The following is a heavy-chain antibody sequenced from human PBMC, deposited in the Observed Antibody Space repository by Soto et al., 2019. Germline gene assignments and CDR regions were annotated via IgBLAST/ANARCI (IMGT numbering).Heavy chain of an antibody. CDR2: VFYSGSY. V-gene: IGHV4-39*01. J-gene: IGHJ4*02. D-gene: IGHD3-3*01. Sequence: SETLSLTCRVSGGSIITDTYKWGWVRQSPGKGLEWLGSVFYSGSYSYNPSLKGRITFSVDTSKNQFSLMLTSVTAADTAVYYCVRGKGYYGFHDFWGQGALVT. CDR1: GGSIITDTYK. CDR3: VRGKGYYGFHDF.